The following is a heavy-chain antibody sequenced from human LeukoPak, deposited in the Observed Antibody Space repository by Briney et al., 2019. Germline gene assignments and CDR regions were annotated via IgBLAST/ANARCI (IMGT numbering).Heavy chain of an antibody. CDR1: GFTFSSYE. CDR2: ISSSGSTI. V-gene: IGHV3-48*03. CDR3: AREGQEVYSRYDEGTNFDY. J-gene: IGHJ4*02. D-gene: IGHD5-12*01. Sequence: GGSLRLSCADSGFTFSSYEMNWVRQAPGKGLEWVSYISSSGSTIYYADSVKGRFTISRDNAKNSLYLQMNSLRAEDTAVYYCAREGQEVYSRYDEGTNFDYWGQGTLVTVSS.